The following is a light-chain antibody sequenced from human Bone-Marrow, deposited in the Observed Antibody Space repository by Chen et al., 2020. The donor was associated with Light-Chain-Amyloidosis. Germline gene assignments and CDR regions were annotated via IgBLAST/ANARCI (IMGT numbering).Light chain of an antibody. CDR2: EGP. J-gene: IGLJ3*02. V-gene: IGLV2-23*01. CDR1: GSDVGSHKH. Sequence: SALTQPASVSGSPGQSITISCTGTGSDVGSHKHISWYLQYPGKGPKLLLFEGPRRPSGVSDRFSGSNSGNTASLTISGLQAEDEADYYCCSYAGTPTAWEFGGGTKLPVL. CDR3: CSYAGTPTAWE.